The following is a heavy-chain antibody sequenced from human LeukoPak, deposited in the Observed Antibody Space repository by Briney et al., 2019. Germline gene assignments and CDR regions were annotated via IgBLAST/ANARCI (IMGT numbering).Heavy chain of an antibody. CDR3: AIQMTMIAVVPYFDY. V-gene: IGHV3-23*01. D-gene: IGHD3-22*01. J-gene: IGHJ4*02. CDR2: ISGSGDKT. CDR1: GFTFTSYA. Sequence: PGGSLSLSCAASGFTFTSYAMSLVRQAPGKGLECLSAISGSGDKTYNADSVKGRFTISRDNSKNTVYLQMNSLRDEDTALYYCAIQMTMIAVVPYFDYWGQGSQVTVSS.